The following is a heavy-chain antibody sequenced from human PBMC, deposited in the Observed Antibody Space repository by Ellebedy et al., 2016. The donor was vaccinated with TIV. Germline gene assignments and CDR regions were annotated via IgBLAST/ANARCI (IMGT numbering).Heavy chain of an antibody. CDR1: GYTFTGYY. D-gene: IGHD2-15*01. V-gene: IGHV1-2*02. CDR3: ATDATWAHYGMDV. Sequence: ASVKVSCKASGYTFTGYYMHWVRQAPGQGLEWMGWINPNSGGTNYAQKFQGRVTMTEDTSTDTAYMELSSLRSEDTAVYYCATDATWAHYGMDVWGQGTTVTVSS. CDR2: INPNSGGT. J-gene: IGHJ6*02.